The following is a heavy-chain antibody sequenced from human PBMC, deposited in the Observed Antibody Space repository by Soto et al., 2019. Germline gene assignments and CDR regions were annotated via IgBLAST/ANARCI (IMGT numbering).Heavy chain of an antibody. CDR2: IDPSDSYT. CDR1: GYSFTKYW. D-gene: IGHD6-19*01. J-gene: IGHJ1*01. V-gene: IGHV5-10-1*01. CDR3: GRNGWFGRPRDVLDF. Sequence: PGESLKISCKGSGYSFTKYWISWVRQMPGKGLEWMGRIDPSDSYTNYSPSFQGHVTISADKSISTAYLQWSSLKASDTAMYYCGRNGWFGRPRDVLDFGGQGPPDT.